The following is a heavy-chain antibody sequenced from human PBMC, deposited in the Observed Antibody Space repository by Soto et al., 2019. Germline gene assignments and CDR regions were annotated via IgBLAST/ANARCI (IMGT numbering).Heavy chain of an antibody. D-gene: IGHD6-19*01. V-gene: IGHV3-23*01. CDR3: AKLQWPYAFTHYYYGMDV. J-gene: IGHJ6*02. CDR2: ISGSGGST. CDR1: GFTFSSHA. Sequence: GGSLRLSCAASGFTFSSHAMSWVRQAPGKGLEWVSAISGSGGSTYYADSVKGRFTISRDNSKNTLYLQMNSLRAEDTAVYYCAKLQWPYAFTHYYYGMDVWGQGTTVTVSS.